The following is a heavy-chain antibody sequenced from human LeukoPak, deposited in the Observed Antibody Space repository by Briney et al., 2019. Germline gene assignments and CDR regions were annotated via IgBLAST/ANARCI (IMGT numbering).Heavy chain of an antibody. CDR3: AREASIVVRCSDY. CDR1: IFPLWRYA. J-gene: IGHJ4*02. V-gene: IGHV3-64*01. Sequence: QTGGSLTLLCRAWIFPLWRYAVLGLRQAPGRGVEYVSAISSNGGSTSYAHSVKGRFTISRDNSKNTLYLQMGSLRAEDMAVYFRAREASIVVRCSDYWGQGTLVTVSS. D-gene: IGHD6-6*01. CDR2: ISSNGGST.